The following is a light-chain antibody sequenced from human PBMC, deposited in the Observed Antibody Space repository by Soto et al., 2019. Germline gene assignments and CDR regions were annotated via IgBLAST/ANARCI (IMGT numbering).Light chain of an antibody. CDR1: SSDVGAYNY. CDR2: GVG. J-gene: IGLJ1*01. V-gene: IGLV2-14*01. CDR3: SSYAHGSIYV. Sequence: QSALTQPASVSGSPRQSITISCTGSSSDVGAYNYVSWYLQHPGKAPKLLIYGVGNRPSGVSARFSGSKSGDTASLTISGLQAEDEADYYCSSYAHGSIYVFGTGTKVTVL.